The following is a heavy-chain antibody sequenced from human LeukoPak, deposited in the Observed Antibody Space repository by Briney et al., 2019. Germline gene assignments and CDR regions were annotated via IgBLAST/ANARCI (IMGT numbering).Heavy chain of an antibody. CDR1: GYTFIGYY. V-gene: IGHV1-2*02. J-gene: IGHJ3*02. Sequence: ASVKVSCKASGYTFIGYYMHWVRQAPGQGLEWMGIINPSGGSTSYAQKFQGRVTMTRDTSISTAYMELSRLRSDDTAVYYCASHHPTSGMATPRNAFDIWGQGTMVTVSS. D-gene: IGHD5-24*01. CDR2: INPSGGST. CDR3: ASHHPTSGMATPRNAFDI.